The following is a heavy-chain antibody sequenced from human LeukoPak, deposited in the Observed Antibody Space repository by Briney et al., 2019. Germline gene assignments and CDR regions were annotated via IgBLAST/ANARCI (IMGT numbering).Heavy chain of an antibody. D-gene: IGHD5-24*01. CDR2: IRSNGTTT. CDR3: ARIPKSRDGYNYKVY. V-gene: IGHV3-23*01. Sequence: GGTLRLSCAASGFTFSHYGMNWVRHTPGKGLEWVSGIRSNGTTTYYADSVKGRFTTSRDNSKNSLYLQMNSLRAEDTAVYYCARIPKSRDGYNYKVYWGQGTLVTVSS. CDR1: GFTFSHYG. J-gene: IGHJ4*02.